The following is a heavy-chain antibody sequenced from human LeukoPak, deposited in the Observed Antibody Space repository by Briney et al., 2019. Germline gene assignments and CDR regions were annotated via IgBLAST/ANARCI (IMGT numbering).Heavy chain of an antibody. D-gene: IGHD2-2*01. V-gene: IGHV4-39*01. CDR3: ARQLGYCSSTSCYADKVDY. CDR1: GGSISSSSYY. Sequence: PSETLSLTCTVSGGSISSSSYYWGWIRQPPGKGLEWIGSIYYSGSTYYNPSLKSRVTISVDTSKNQFSLKLSSVTAADTAVYYCARQLGYCSSTSCYADKVDYWGQGTLVTAPS. CDR2: IYYSGST. J-gene: IGHJ4*02.